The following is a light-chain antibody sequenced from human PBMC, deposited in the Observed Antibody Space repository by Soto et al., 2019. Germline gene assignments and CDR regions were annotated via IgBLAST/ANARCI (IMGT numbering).Light chain of an antibody. Sequence: RVTKWPFSFAACSGDRVTITCRASHGISSYLAWYQQKPGKAPKLLIYAASTLQSGVPSRFSGSGSGTDFTLTISSLQPDDFASYYCQQYNSYSDAFGEGTKVDIK. CDR3: QQYNSYSDA. J-gene: IGKJ1*01. CDR1: HGISSY. CDR2: AAS. V-gene: IGKV1-8*01.